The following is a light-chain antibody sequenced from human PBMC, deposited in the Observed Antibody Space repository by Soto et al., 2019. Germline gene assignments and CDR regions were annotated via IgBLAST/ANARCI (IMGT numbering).Light chain of an antibody. CDR2: EDN. Sequence: NFMLTQSHSVSESPGKTVTISCSASGGNIASNYVQGYQQRPGSVPTTVIYEDNRRPSGVPDRFSGSVDSSSNSASLTISGLKTEDEADYYCQSYDTVWVFGGGTKLTVL. J-gene: IGLJ3*02. CDR3: QSYDTVWV. V-gene: IGLV6-57*02. CDR1: GGNIASNY.